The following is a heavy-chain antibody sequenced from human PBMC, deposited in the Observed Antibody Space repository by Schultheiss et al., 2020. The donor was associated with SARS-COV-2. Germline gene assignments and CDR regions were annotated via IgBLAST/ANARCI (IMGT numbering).Heavy chain of an antibody. CDR1: GFSFRTHT. V-gene: IGHV3-23*01. J-gene: IGHJ5*01. Sequence: GGSLRLSCAASGFSFRTHTMMWARQAPGKGLEWVTALSPNSDTTFIADSVRGRFTISRDNSKNTLFLQMNSLRVDDTAVYYCAIDPNWGSGDSWGQGTLVTVSS. CDR2: LSPNSDTT. D-gene: IGHD7-27*01. CDR3: AIDPNWGSGDS.